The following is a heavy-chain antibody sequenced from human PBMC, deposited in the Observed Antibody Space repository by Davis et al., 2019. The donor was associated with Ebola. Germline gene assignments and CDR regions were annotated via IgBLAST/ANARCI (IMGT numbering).Heavy chain of an antibody. Sequence: MPSETLSLTCTVSGGSISSSSYYWGWIRQPPGKGLEWIGSIYYSGSTNYNPSLKSPVTISVDTTKSQFSLKLTSVGATDTAVYYCARAAGSYWFFQLWGRGTLVTVSS. CDR2: IYYSGST. J-gene: IGHJ2*01. CDR1: GGSISSSSYY. V-gene: IGHV4-39*07. CDR3: ARAAGSYWFFQL.